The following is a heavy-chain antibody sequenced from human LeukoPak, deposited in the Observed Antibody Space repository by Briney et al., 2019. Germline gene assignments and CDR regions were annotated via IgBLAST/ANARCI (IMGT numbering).Heavy chain of an antibody. J-gene: IGHJ4*02. V-gene: IGHV3-30*02. CDR1: GFTFSSYG. CDR3: AKSPVTTLAFDY. D-gene: IGHD4-17*01. Sequence: GGSLRLSXAASGFTFSSYGMHWVRQAPGKGLEWVAFIRYDGSNKYYADSVKGRFTISRDNSKNTLYLQMNSLRAEDTAVYYCAKSPVTTLAFDYWGQGTLVTVSS. CDR2: IRYDGSNK.